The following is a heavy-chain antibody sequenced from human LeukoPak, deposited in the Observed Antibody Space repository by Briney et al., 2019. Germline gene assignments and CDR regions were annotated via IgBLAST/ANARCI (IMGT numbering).Heavy chain of an antibody. V-gene: IGHV3-20*04. CDR1: GGSFSGYY. Sequence: PSETLSLTCAVYGGSFSGYYWSWVRQAPGKGLEWVSGINWNGGSTGYADSVKGRFTISRDNAKNSLYLQMNSLRAEDTALYYCARAYSGYDSLLFYYYYMDVWGKGTTVTVSS. D-gene: IGHD5-12*01. CDR3: ARAYSGYDSLLFYYYYMDV. CDR2: INWNGGST. J-gene: IGHJ6*03.